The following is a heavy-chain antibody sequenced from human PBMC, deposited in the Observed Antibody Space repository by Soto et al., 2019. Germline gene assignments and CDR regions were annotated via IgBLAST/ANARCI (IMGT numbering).Heavy chain of an antibody. Sequence: FLTCTVSGGSISSYYWSWIRQPPGKGLEWIGYIYYSGSTNYNPSLKSRVTISVDTSKNQFSLKLSSVTAADTAVYYCASSPPSIAALRYGMDVWGQGTTVTVSS. CDR3: ASSPPSIAALRYGMDV. D-gene: IGHD6-6*01. V-gene: IGHV4-59*01. CDR1: GGSISSYY. J-gene: IGHJ6*02. CDR2: IYYSGST.